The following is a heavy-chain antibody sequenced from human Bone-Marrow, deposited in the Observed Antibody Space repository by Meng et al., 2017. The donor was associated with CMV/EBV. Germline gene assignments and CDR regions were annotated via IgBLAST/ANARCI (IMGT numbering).Heavy chain of an antibody. V-gene: IGHV4-61*01. D-gene: IGHD1-1*01. J-gene: IGHJ6*02. CDR3: ASPGPNWLNYYYGMDV. CDR2: IYYSGST. CDR1: GGSVSSGSYY. Sequence: GSLRLSCTVSGGSVSSGSYYWSWIRQPPGKGLEWIGYIYYSGSTNYNPSLKSRVTISVDTSKNQFSLKLSSVTAADTAVYYCASPGPNWLNYYYGMDVWGQGTTVTVSS.